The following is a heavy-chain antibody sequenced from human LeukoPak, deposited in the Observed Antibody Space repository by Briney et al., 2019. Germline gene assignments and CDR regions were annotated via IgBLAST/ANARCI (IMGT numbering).Heavy chain of an antibody. J-gene: IGHJ4*02. CDR2: IYPGDSDT. D-gene: IGHD4-23*01. V-gene: IGHV5-51*01. CDR1: GYSFTSYW. Sequence: GGSLKISCKGSGYSFTSYWINWVRQMPGKGLEWMGIIYPGDSDTTYSPSFQGQVTISADRSINTAYLQWSSLKASDTAMYYCARRSYGGKDFDYWGQGTLVTASS. CDR3: ARRSYGGKDFDY.